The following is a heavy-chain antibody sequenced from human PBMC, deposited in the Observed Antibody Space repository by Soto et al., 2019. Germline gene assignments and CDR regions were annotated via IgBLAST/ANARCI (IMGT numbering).Heavy chain of an antibody. CDR2: ISVYNGNK. CDR1: GYTFNNYG. Sequence: ASVKVSCKASGYTFNNYGITWVRQASGQGLEWLGWISVYNGNKNYAKKVQGRVSMTADTSTSTAHMELRSLQSDDTAVYFCARVAITLIRGLKVDFYSMDVWGQGTTVTVSS. J-gene: IGHJ6*02. D-gene: IGHD3-10*01. V-gene: IGHV1-18*01. CDR3: ARVAITLIRGLKVDFYSMDV.